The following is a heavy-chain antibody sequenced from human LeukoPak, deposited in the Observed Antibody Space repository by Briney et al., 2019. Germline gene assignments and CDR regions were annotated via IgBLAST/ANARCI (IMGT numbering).Heavy chain of an antibody. CDR3: ARGTERKKLKYSSSGPGGGVAFDI. CDR1: GYIFTTHY. V-gene: IGHV1-46*01. D-gene: IGHD6-6*01. CDR2: IQPSGGRT. J-gene: IGHJ3*02. Sequence: GASVKVSCKASGYIFTTHYMHWVRQAPGQGLEWMGVIQPSGGRTWYAQKFQGRVTMTRDMSTSTVYMELSSLRSEDTAVYYCARGTERKKLKYSSSGPGGGVAFDIWGQGTMVTVSS.